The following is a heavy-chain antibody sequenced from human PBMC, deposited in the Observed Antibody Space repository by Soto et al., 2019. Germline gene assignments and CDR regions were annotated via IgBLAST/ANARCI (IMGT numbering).Heavy chain of an antibody. CDR2: ISYSGTT. D-gene: IGHD5-18*01. CDR1: GVSLSSYY. CDR3: AREGYNFGPFDY. J-gene: IGHJ4*02. V-gene: IGHV4-59*01. Sequence: PSETLSLTCTVSGVSLSSYYWSWIRRPPGMGLEWIASISYSGTTNYNSSLKSRVTISIDTSKNHFTLKFNSVTAAVTAVYYCAREGYNFGPFDYWGKGALVTVSS.